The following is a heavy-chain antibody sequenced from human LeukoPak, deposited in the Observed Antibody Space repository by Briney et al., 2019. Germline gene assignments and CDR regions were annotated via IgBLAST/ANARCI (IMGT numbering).Heavy chain of an antibody. V-gene: IGHV3-53*01. CDR1: GFTVSSNS. Sequence: QPGGSLRLSCTVSGFTVSSNSMSWVRQAPGKGLEWVSFIYSDNTHYSDSVKGRFTISRDNSKNTLYLQMNSLRAEDTAVYYCAKDRASSWWYFDLWGRGTLVTVSS. D-gene: IGHD5-18*01. J-gene: IGHJ2*01. CDR2: IYSDNT. CDR3: AKDRASSWWYFDL.